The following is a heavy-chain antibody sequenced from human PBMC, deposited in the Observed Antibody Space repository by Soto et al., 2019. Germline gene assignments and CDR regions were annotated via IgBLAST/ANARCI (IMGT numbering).Heavy chain of an antibody. V-gene: IGHV4-59*08. CDR3: ARSTRFGELSPFDY. D-gene: IGHD3-10*01. J-gene: IGHJ4*02. CDR2: IYYSGST. CDR1: GGSISSYY. Sequence: PSATLSLTCTVSGGSISSYYWSWIRQPPGKGLEWIGYIYYSGSTNYNPSLKSRVTISVDTSKNQFSLKLSSVTAADTAVYYCARSTRFGELSPFDYWGQGTLVTVSS.